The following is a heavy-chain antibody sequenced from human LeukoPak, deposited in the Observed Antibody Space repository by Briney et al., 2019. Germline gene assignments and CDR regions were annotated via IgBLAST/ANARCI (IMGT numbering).Heavy chain of an antibody. V-gene: IGHV5-51*01. D-gene: IGHD3-3*01. CDR2: IYPGESDT. CDR1: GSRFTSYW. Sequence: GAPLKTSFKGLGSRFTSYWIGWVRRMPGKGVGGMGSIYPGESDTRYSPSFQGQVTITADKSISTAYLQWSSLKASDTAMYYCARLPDYDFWSGSNRFDPWGQGTLVTVSS. J-gene: IGHJ5*02. CDR3: ARLPDYDFWSGSNRFDP.